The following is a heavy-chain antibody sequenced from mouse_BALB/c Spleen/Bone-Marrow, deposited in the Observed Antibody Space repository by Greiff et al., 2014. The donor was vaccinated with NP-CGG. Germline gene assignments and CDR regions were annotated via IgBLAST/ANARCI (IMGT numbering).Heavy chain of an antibody. CDR1: GFNIKDTY. Sequence: VQLQQSGADLVKPGASVKVSCTASGFNIKDTYVHWVKQRPEQGLEWIGRIDPANGATKYDPKFQGKATITADTSSNTAYLQLSSLTSEDSAVYYCAIGGYGFDYWGQGTLVTVSA. CDR3: AIGGYGFDY. V-gene: IGHV14-3*02. D-gene: IGHD2-2*01. J-gene: IGHJ3*01. CDR2: IDPANGAT.